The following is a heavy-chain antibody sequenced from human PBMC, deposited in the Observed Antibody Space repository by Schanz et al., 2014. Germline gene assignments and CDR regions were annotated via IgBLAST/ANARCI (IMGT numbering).Heavy chain of an antibody. CDR3: ARDQYYFGSGNPFDI. J-gene: IGHJ3*02. D-gene: IGHD3-10*01. CDR2: IWFDGTNK. Sequence: QVQLVDSGGGLVKPGGSLRLSCAASGFNFSSYGMHWVRQAPGKGLEWLAVIWFDGTNKYNADSVKGRFTISRDTSKNTLYLLLNSLRAEDTAVYYCARDQYYFGSGNPFDIWGQGTMVTVSS. V-gene: IGHV3-33*08. CDR1: GFNFSSYG.